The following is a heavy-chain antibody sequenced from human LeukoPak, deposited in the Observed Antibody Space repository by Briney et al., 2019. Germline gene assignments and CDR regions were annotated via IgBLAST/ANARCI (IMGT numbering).Heavy chain of an antibody. CDR3: ARDGSGYGKFDY. D-gene: IGHD5-12*01. CDR2: ISGSGGST. CDR1: GFTFSSYA. J-gene: IGHJ4*02. V-gene: IGHV3-23*01. Sequence: GGSLRLSCAASGFTFSSYAMSWVRQAPGKGLEWVSAISGSGGSTYYADSVKGRFTISRDNAKNSLYLQMNSLRAEDTAVYYCARDGSGYGKFDYWGQGTLVTVSS.